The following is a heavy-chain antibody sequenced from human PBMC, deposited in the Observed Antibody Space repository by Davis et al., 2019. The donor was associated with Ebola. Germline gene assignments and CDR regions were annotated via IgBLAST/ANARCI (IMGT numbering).Heavy chain of an antibody. Sequence: GSLRLSCAVYGGSFSGYYWSWIRQPPGKGLEWIGEINHSGSTNYNPSLKSRVTISVDTSKNQFSLKLRSVAAADTAVYYCARDVGATATSGRRNWFDSWGPGTLVTVSS. D-gene: IGHD1-26*01. CDR1: GGSFSGYY. V-gene: IGHV4-34*01. CDR3: ARDVGATATSGRRNWFDS. J-gene: IGHJ5*01. CDR2: INHSGST.